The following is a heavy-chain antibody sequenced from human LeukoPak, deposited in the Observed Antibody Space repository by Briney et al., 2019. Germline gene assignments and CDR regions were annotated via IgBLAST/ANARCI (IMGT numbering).Heavy chain of an antibody. CDR1: GFTFSSYA. CDR2: ISYDGSNK. V-gene: IGHV3-30-3*01. CDR3: ARTVSNYYYYYYGMDV. J-gene: IGHJ6*02. Sequence: GGSLRLSCAASGFTFSSYAMHWVRPAPGKGLEWVAVISYDGSNKYYADSVKGRFTISRDNSKNTLYLQMNSLRAEDTAVYYCARTVSNYYYYYYGMDVWGQGTTVTVSS. D-gene: IGHD1-14*01.